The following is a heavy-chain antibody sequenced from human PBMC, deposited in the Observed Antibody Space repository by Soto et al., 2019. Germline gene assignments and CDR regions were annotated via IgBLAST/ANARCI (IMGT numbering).Heavy chain of an antibody. Sequence: GGSLRLSCAASGFTFDDYAMHWVRQAPGKGLEWVSGISWNSGSIGYADSVKGRFTISRDNAKNSLYLQMNSLRAEDTALYYCAKVYCSSTSCYGYYFDYWGQGTLVTVSS. CDR1: GFTFDDYA. D-gene: IGHD2-2*01. CDR3: AKVYCSSTSCYGYYFDY. J-gene: IGHJ4*02. V-gene: IGHV3-9*01. CDR2: ISWNSGSI.